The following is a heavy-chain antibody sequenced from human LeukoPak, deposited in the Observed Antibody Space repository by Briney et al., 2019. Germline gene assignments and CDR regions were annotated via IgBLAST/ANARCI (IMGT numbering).Heavy chain of an antibody. CDR3: ARAPGGTAMVTGFGYMDV. D-gene: IGHD5-18*01. J-gene: IGHJ6*03. Sequence: SETLSLTCTVSGGSISSGGYYWSWIRQHPGKGLEWIGYIYYSGSTYYNPSLKSRVTISVDTSKNQFSLKLSSVTAADTAVYYCARAPGGTAMVTGFGYMDVWGKRDHGHRLL. CDR1: GGSISSGGYY. V-gene: IGHV4-31*03. CDR2: IYYSGST.